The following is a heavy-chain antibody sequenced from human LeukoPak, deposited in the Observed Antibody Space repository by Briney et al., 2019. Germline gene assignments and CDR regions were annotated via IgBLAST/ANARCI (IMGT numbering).Heavy chain of an antibody. CDR2: IYYSGST. D-gene: IGHD3-16*02. CDR1: GGSISSGGYY. J-gene: IGHJ4*02. Sequence: SETLSLTCTVSGGSISSGGYYWSWIRQHPGKGLEWIGYIYYSGSTYYNPSLKSRVTISVDTSKNQFSLKLSSVTAADTAVYYCARVGYVWGSYREYWGQGTLVPVSS. CDR3: ARVGYVWGSYREY. V-gene: IGHV4-31*03.